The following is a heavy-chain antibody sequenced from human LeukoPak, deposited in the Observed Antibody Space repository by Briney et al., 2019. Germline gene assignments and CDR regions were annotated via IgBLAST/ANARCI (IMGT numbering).Heavy chain of an antibody. CDR3: VKDAERGFDYSNSLEK. CDR2: IFNDGSNQ. D-gene: IGHD4-11*01. CDR1: KFIFSHYG. J-gene: IGHJ4*02. V-gene: IGHV3-33*06. Sequence: PGGSLRLSCAASKFIFSHYGMHWVRQAPGKGLEWVAVIFNDGSNQYYADSAKGRFTVSRDNSQNMLYLQMNSLRPEDTAVYCCVKDAERGFDYSNSLEKWGQGTLVTVSS.